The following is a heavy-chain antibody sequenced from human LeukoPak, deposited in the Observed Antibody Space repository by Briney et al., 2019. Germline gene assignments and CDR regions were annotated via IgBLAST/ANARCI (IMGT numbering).Heavy chain of an antibody. V-gene: IGHV3-30*18. CDR3: AKDASGYDYYFNY. J-gene: IGHJ4*02. CDR2: ISYDGSNK. Sequence: GRSLRLSCAASGFTFSSYGMHWVRQAPGKGLEWVAVISYDGSNKYYADSVKGRFTISRDNSKNTLYLQMNSLRAEDTAVYYCAKDASGYDYYFNYWGQGTLSPSPQ. D-gene: IGHD5-12*01. CDR1: GFTFSSYG.